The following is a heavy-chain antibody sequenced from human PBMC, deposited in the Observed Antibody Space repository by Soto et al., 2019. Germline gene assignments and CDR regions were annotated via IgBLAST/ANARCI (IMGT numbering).Heavy chain of an antibody. D-gene: IGHD3-3*01. CDR1: GFTFSSYG. V-gene: IGHV3-33*06. CDR2: IWYDGSNK. J-gene: IGHJ5*02. Sequence: QVQLVESGGGVVQPGRSLRLSCAASGFTFSSYGMHWVRQAPGKGLEWVAVIWYDGSNKYYADSVKGRFTISRDNSKNTLYLQMTSLRAEDTTVYYCAKDRLGYYDFWSGYAFDPWGQGTLVTVSS. CDR3: AKDRLGYYDFWSGYAFDP.